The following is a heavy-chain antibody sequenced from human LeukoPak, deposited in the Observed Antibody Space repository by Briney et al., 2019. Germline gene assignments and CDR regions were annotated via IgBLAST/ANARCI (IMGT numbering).Heavy chain of an antibody. Sequence: GRSLRVSCAASGFTFNIYSMSWVRQAPGKGLEWVSSITSSGDATFYADSVKDRFTISRDNSKNTLYLQMSRLRAEDTAVYYCAKDRPNYHESNGHYYRPNGDYWGQGTLVTVSS. J-gene: IGHJ4*02. CDR3: AKDRPNYHESNGHYYRPNGDY. CDR2: ITSSGDAT. V-gene: IGHV3-23*01. D-gene: IGHD3-22*01. CDR1: GFTFNIYS.